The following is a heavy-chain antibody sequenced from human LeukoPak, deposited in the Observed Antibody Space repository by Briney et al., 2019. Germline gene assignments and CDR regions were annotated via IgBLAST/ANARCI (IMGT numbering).Heavy chain of an antibody. CDR1: GGTFSSYA. CDR3: ARVALGRRWLQTSYYYGMDV. J-gene: IGHJ6*02. V-gene: IGHV1-69*13. Sequence: SVKVSCKASGGTFSSYAISWVRQAPGQGLEWMGGIIPIFGTANYAQKFQGRATITADESTSTAYMELSSLRSEDTAVYYCARVALGRRWLQTSYYYGMDVWGQGTTVTVSS. D-gene: IGHD5-24*01. CDR2: IIPIFGTA.